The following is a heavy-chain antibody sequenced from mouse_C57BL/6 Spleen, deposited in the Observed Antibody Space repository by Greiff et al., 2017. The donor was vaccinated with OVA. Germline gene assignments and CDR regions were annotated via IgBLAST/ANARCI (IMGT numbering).Heavy chain of an antibody. CDR1: GFTFSSYA. D-gene: IGHD2-5*01. CDR2: ISDGGSYT. V-gene: IGHV5-4*01. J-gene: IGHJ2*01. CDR3: AREYSNYFDY. Sequence: EVHLVESGGGLVKPGGSLKLSCAASGFTFSSYAMSWVRQTPEKRLEWVATISDGGSYTYYPDNVKGRFTISRDNAKNNLYLQMSHLKSEDTAMYYCAREYSNYFDYWGQGTTLTVSS.